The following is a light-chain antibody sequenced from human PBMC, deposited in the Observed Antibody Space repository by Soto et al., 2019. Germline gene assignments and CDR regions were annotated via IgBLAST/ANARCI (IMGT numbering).Light chain of an antibody. CDR2: GAS. V-gene: IGKV3-20*01. CDR3: QQYGSSPRT. Sequence: EIVLTQSPGTLSLSPGEGATLSCMASQSVSSSYLAWYQQKPGQAPRLLIYGASSRATGIPDRFSGSGSGTDFTLTISRLEPEDFAVYYCQQYGSSPRTFGQGTQVEIK. J-gene: IGKJ1*01. CDR1: QSVSSSY.